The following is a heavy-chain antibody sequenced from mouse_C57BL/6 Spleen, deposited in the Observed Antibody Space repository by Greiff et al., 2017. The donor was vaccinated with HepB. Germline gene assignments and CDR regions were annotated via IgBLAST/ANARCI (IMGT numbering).Heavy chain of an antibody. V-gene: IGHV1-59*01. CDR1: GYTFTSYW. D-gene: IGHD3-3*01. Sequence: VQLQQPGAELVRPGTSVKLSCKASGYTFTSYWMHWVKQRPGQGLEWIGVIDPSDSYTNYNQKLKGKATLTVDTSSSTAYMQLSSLTSEDSAVYYCARSEGWGDYWGQGTTLTVSS. CDR2: IDPSDSYT. CDR3: ARSEGWGDY. J-gene: IGHJ2*01.